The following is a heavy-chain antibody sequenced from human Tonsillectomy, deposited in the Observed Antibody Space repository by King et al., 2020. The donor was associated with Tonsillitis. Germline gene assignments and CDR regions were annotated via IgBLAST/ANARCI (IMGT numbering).Heavy chain of an antibody. CDR1: GGSISSYY. Sequence: QLQESGPGLVKPSETLSLTCTVSGGSISSYYWSWIRQPPGKGLEWIGDIYYSGITNYHPSLTSRVTISVDTSKNQFSLKLSSVTAADTAVYYCARENWNAGSEYYFDYWGQGTLVTVSS. D-gene: IGHD1-1*01. J-gene: IGHJ4*02. V-gene: IGHV4-59*01. CDR2: IYYSGIT. CDR3: ARENWNAGSEYYFDY.